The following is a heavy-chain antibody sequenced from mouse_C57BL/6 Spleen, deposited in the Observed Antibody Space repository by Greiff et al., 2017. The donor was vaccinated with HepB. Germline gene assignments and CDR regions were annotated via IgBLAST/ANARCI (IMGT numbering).Heavy chain of an antibody. CDR1: GYTFTSYW. D-gene: IGHD1-1*01. Sequence: QVHVKQSGAELAKPGASVKLSCKASGYTFTSYWMHWVKQRPGQGLEWIGYINPSSGYTKYNQKFKDKATLTADKSSSTAYMQLSSLTYEDSAVYYCARGGIVTTVVPCYGDDYWGQGTTLTVSS. CDR2: INPSSGYT. J-gene: IGHJ2*01. V-gene: IGHV1-7*01. CDR3: ARGGIVTTVVPCYGDDY.